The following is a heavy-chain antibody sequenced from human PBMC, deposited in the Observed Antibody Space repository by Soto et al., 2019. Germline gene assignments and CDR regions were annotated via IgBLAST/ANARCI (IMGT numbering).Heavy chain of an antibody. CDR3: AKDKPGTTSFDY. J-gene: IGHJ4*02. V-gene: IGHV3-23*01. Sequence: GSLRLSCAASGFTISSNAMYWVRQAPGKGLEWVSAISDRGDTTHYADSVKGRFTISRDTSKNTLYLQLNTLRADDTAVYYCAKDKPGTTSFDYWGQGTLVTVSS. CDR1: GFTISSNA. CDR2: ISDRGDTT. D-gene: IGHD1-1*01.